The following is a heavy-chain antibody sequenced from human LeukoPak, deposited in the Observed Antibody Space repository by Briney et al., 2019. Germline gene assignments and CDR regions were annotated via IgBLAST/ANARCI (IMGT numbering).Heavy chain of an antibody. CDR1: GDSISSSSYY. Sequence: SETLSLTCTVSGDSISSSSYYWGWIRQPPGQGLEWIGSIYYSGSTYYNPSLKSRVTISIDTSKNQFALKLSSVTAADTAVFYCARVLSARAAAGDYWGQGTLVTVSS. J-gene: IGHJ4*02. D-gene: IGHD6-13*01. CDR2: IYYSGST. CDR3: ARVLSARAAAGDY. V-gene: IGHV4-39*06.